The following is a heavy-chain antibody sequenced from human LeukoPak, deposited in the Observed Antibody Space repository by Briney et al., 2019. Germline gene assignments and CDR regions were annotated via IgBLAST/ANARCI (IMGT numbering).Heavy chain of an antibody. Sequence: LSEPLSLTCAVSGGSISSSNWWSWVRQPPGKGLEWIGEIYRSGSTNYNPSLKSRVTISVDTSKNQFSLNLSSVTAADTADYYCARLRVRGYGYGPWEGPTWLDYWGQGTLVTVSS. CDR3: ARLRVRGYGYGPWEGPTWLDY. V-gene: IGHV4-4*02. D-gene: IGHD5-18*01. J-gene: IGHJ4*02. CDR2: IYRSGST. CDR1: GGSISSSNW.